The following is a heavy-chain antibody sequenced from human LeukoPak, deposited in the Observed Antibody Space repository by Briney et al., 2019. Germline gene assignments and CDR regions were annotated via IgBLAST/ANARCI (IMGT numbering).Heavy chain of an antibody. J-gene: IGHJ4*02. CDR2: ISSSGSTI. CDR3: ARAPPYCSGGSCYGGSDY. CDR1: GFTFSSYE. Sequence: GESLKISCAASGFTFSSYEMNWVRQAPGKGLEWVSYISSSGSTIYYADSVKGRFTISRDNAKNSLYLQMNSPRAEDTAVYYCARAPPYCSGGSCYGGSDYWGQGTLVTVSS. V-gene: IGHV3-48*03. D-gene: IGHD2-15*01.